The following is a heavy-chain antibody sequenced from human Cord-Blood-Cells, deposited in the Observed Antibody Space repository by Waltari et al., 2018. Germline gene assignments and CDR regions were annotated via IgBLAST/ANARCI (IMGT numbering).Heavy chain of an antibody. CDR2: IIPILGIA. CDR1: GGTFSSYT. J-gene: IGHJ4*02. CDR3: AREDSSSWYYFDY. D-gene: IGHD6-13*01. Sequence: QVQLVQSGAEVKKPGSSVKVSCKASGGTFSSYTISWVRPAPGQGLEWMGRIIPILGIANYAQKFQGRVTITADKSTSTAYTELSSLRSEDTAVYYCAREDSSSWYYFDYWGQGTLVTVSS. V-gene: IGHV1-69*08.